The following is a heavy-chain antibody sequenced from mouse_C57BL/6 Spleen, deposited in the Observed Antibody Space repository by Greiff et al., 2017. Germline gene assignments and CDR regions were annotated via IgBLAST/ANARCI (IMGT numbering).Heavy chain of an antibody. CDR2: IDPNSGGT. CDR1: GYTFTSYW. V-gene: IGHV1-72*01. CDR3: ASHYSNPYYAMDY. J-gene: IGHJ4*01. Sequence: QVQLQQPGAELVKPGASVKLSCKASGYTFTSYWMHWVKQRPGRGLEGIGRIDPNSGGTKYNEKFKSKATLTVDKPSSTAYMQLSSLTSEDSAVYYCASHYSNPYYAMDYWGQGTSVTVSS. D-gene: IGHD2-5*01.